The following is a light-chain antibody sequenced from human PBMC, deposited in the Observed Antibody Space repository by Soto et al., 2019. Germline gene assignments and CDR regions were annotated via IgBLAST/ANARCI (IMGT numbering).Light chain of an antibody. CDR2: KAS. CDR3: QQYNSYPLT. J-gene: IGKJ4*01. V-gene: IGKV1-5*03. CDR1: QSISSW. Sequence: DIQMTQSPSTLSASVGDRVTITCRASQSISSWLAWYQQKPVKAPNLLIYKASSLESGVPSRFSGSGSGTEFTLTISSLQPDDFATYYCQQYNSYPLTFGGGTKLEIK.